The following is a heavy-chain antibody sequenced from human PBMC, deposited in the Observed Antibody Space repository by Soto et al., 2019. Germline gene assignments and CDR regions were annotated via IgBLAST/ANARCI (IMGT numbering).Heavy chain of an antibody. J-gene: IGHJ5*02. CDR3: ARQDRVVAEGRWFDP. D-gene: IGHD2-15*01. V-gene: IGHV4-38-2*02. CDR1: GYSISSGYH. CDR2: VHYSGNT. Sequence: SETLSLTCTVSGYSISSGYHWAWIRQPPGKGLEWLGSVHYSGNTYYNPSLKSRLTISVDKSKNQFSLNLSSVTAADTAVYYCARQDRVVAEGRWFDPWAQGALVTVSS.